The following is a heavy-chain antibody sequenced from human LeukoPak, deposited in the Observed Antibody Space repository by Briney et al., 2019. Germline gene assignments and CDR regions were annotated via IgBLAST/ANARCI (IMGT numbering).Heavy chain of an antibody. D-gene: IGHD2-2*01. V-gene: IGHV7-4-1*02. J-gene: IGHJ6*02. CDR2: INTNTGNP. CDR3: ARDLLPAAMALAYYYYYGMDV. CDR1: GYTFTSYA. Sequence: GASVKVSCKASGYTFTSYAMNWVRQAPGQGLEWMGWINTNTGNPTYAQGFTGRFVFSLDTSVSTAYLQISSLKAEDTAVYYCARDLLPAAMALAYYYYYGMDVWGQGTTVTVSS.